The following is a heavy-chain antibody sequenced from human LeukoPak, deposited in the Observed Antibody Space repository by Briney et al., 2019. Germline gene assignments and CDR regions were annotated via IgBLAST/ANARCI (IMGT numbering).Heavy chain of an antibody. J-gene: IGHJ5*02. CDR1: GVTFSSYA. CDR3: ARGSGLRFLEWLFPNDP. D-gene: IGHD3-3*01. V-gene: IGHV1-69*05. CDR2: IIPIFGTA. Sequence: GSSVKVSCKASGVTFSSYAISWVRQAPGQGLEWMGGIIPIFGTANYAQKFQGRVTITTDESTSTAYMELSSLRSEDTAVYYCARGSGLRFLEWLFPNDPWGQGTLVAVSS.